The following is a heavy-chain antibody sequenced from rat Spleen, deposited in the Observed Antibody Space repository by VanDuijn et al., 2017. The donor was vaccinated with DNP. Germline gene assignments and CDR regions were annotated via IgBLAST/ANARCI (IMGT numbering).Heavy chain of an antibody. CDR1: GFTFSDSN. D-gene: IGHD1-9*01. CDR3: ATPPYGYNYWYFDF. CDR2: ISYDGSST. Sequence: EVQLVESGGGLVQPGRSLKLSCAASGFTFSDSNMAWVRQAPKKDLEWVATISYDGSSTYYRDTVKGRFTISRDDAKNTLYLQMDSLRSEDTATYYCATPPYGYNYWYFDFWGPGTMVTVSS. V-gene: IGHV5-7*01. J-gene: IGHJ1*01.